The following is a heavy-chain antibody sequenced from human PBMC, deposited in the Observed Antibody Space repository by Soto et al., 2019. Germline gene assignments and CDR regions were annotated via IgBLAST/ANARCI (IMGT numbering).Heavy chain of an antibody. J-gene: IGHJ3*02. V-gene: IGHV4-30-4*01. CDR2: IYYSGST. CDR1: GGSISSGDYY. CDR3: DREGGFVDANDDFDI. Sequence: SETLSLTCTVSGGSISSGDYYWSWIRQPPGKGLEWIGYIYYSGSTYYNPSLKSRVTISVDTSKNQFSLKLSSVTAADTAVYYCDREGGFVDANDDFDIWGQGTMVTVSS. D-gene: IGHD2-15*01.